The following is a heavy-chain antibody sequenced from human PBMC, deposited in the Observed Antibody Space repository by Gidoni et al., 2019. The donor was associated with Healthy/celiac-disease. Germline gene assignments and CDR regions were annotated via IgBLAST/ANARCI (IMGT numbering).Heavy chain of an antibody. J-gene: IGHJ4*02. CDR3: ARGSGLITMVRGVQDNYFDY. CDR1: GGSFSGYS. V-gene: IGHV4-34*01. Sequence: QVQLQQWGAGLLKPSETLSLTCAVYGGSFSGYSCSWIRQPPGKGLEWIGEINHSGSTNYNPSLKSRVTISVDTSKNQFSLKLSSVTAADTAVYYCARGSGLITMVRGVQDNYFDYWGQGTLVTVSS. CDR2: INHSGST. D-gene: IGHD3-10*01.